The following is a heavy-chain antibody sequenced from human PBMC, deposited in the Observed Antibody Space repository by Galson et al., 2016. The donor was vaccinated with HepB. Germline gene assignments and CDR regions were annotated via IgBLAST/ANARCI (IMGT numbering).Heavy chain of an antibody. D-gene: IGHD3-10*01. CDR1: GFSLNTGGMR. J-gene: IGHJ4*02. V-gene: IGHV2-70*04. Sequence: PALVKPTQTLTLTCTFSGFSLNTGGMRVSWIRQPPGKALEWLARIDWDDDKYYSTSLKTRLTISKDTSKNQVVLTMTNVDPVDTATYYCARGSYGSGSTLDYWGPGTLVTVSS. CDR2: IDWDDDK. CDR3: ARGSYGSGSTLDY.